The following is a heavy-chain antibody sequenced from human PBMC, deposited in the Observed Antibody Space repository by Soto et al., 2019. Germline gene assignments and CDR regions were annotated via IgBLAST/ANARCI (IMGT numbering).Heavy chain of an antibody. V-gene: IGHV3-73*01. CDR2: IRSKADSYAT. D-gene: IGHD1-26*01. CDR3: TSHAPSREGYFDL. Sequence: EVQLVESGGGLVQPGGSLKLSCAASGFTFSGSAMHWVRQASGKGLEWVGRIRSKADSYATGYAASVKGRFTISRDDSTTTAYLQMTSLKVEDTAVYYCTSHAPSREGYFDLWVRGNLVTVSS. J-gene: IGHJ2*01. CDR1: GFTFSGSA.